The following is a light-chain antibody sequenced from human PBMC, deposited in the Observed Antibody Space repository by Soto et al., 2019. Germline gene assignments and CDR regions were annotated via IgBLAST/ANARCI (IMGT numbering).Light chain of an antibody. CDR2: EVS. CDR3: SSYTTRSTLG. Sequence: QSALTQPPSVSGSPGQSVTISCTGTSSDVGYYNRVSWYQQPPGTAPKLMVFEVSNRPSGVPDRFSGSKSGNTASLTISVLQDEGEADYYCSSYTTRSTLGFGGGTKLTVL. V-gene: IGLV2-18*02. CDR1: SSDVGYYNR. J-gene: IGLJ2*01.